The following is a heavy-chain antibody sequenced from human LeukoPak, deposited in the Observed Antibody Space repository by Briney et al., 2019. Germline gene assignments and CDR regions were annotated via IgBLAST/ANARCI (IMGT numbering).Heavy chain of an antibody. D-gene: IGHD6-19*01. CDR3: ARDREFSSGWYFDN. J-gene: IGHJ4*02. Sequence: PGGALRLFCAASGFTFSSYDMNWVRQAPGKGLEGVSYISSSGSGSTKFYADSVKGRFTISRDNAENSLYLQMSSLRVEDTAVYYCARDREFSSGWYFDNWGQGTLVTVSS. V-gene: IGHV3-48*03. CDR1: GFTFSSYD. CDR2: ISSSGSGSTK.